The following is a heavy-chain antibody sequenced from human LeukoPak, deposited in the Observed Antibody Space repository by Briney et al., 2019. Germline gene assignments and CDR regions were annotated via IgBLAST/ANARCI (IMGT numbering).Heavy chain of an antibody. CDR2: INHSGST. D-gene: IGHD6-13*01. CDR3: ARRTGRVWIAAAGNFDY. CDR1: GFTFSSYA. V-gene: IGHV4-34*01. J-gene: IGHJ4*02. Sequence: GSLRLSCAASGFTFSSYAMSWIRQPPGKGLEWIGEINHSGSTNYNPSLKSRVTISVDTSKNQFSLKLSSVTAADTAVYYCARRTGRVWIAAAGNFDYWGQGTLATVSS.